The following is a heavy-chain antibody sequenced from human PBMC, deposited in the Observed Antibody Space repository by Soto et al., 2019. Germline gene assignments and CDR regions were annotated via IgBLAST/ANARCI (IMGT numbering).Heavy chain of an antibody. D-gene: IGHD4-17*01. CDR1: AGTFSSYA. CDR3: ATQTTVTAYYYYGMDV. Sequence: QVQLVQSGAEVKKPGSSVKVSCKASAGTFSSYAISWVRQAPGQGLEWMGGIIPIFGTANYAQKFQGRVTITADESTSTAYMELSSLRSEDTAVYYCATQTTVTAYYYYGMDVWGQGTTVTVSS. CDR2: IIPIFGTA. V-gene: IGHV1-69*12. J-gene: IGHJ6*02.